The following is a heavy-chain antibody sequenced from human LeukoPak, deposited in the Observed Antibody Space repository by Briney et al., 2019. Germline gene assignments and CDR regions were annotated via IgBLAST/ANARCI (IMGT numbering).Heavy chain of an antibody. CDR1: GGTFSSYA. CDR2: IIPIFGTA. D-gene: IGHD6-13*01. V-gene: IGHV1-69*13. J-gene: IGHJ5*02. CDR3: ARDRRRSSSWYGWFDP. Sequence: SVKVSCKASGGTFSSYAISWVRQAPGQGLEWMGGIIPIFGTANYAQKFQGRVTITADESTSTAYMELSSLRSEDTAVYYCARDRRRSSSWYGWFDPWGQGTLVTVSS.